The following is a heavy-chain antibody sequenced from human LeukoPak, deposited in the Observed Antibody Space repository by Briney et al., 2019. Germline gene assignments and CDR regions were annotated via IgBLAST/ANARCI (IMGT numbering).Heavy chain of an antibody. Sequence: QSGGSLRLSCAASGFTFSSYGMHWVRQAPGKGLEWVAFIRYDGSNKYYADSVKGRFTISRDNSKNTLYLQMNSLRAEDTAVYYCAKDAYYYVPRTDAFDIWGQGTMVTVSS. CDR1: GFTFSSYG. D-gene: IGHD3-10*02. CDR2: IRYDGSNK. V-gene: IGHV3-30*02. J-gene: IGHJ3*02. CDR3: AKDAYYYVPRTDAFDI.